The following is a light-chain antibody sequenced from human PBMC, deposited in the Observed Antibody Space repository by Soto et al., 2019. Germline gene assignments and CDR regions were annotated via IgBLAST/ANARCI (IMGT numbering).Light chain of an antibody. V-gene: IGKV3-15*01. Sequence: EIVMTQSPATLSVSPGERATLSCRASQSVSNNLAWYQQKPGQTPRLLIYGASTRATGVPARFSGSSSGTDFTLTISSLQSEDFAVYFGQQYNNWPPFTFGQGTKLEIK. J-gene: IGKJ2*01. CDR3: QQYNNWPPFT. CDR1: QSVSNN. CDR2: GAS.